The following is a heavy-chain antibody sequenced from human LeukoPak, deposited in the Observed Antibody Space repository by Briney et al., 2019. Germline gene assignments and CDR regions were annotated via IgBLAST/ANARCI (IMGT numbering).Heavy chain of an antibody. Sequence: SETLSLTCTVSGGSISSYYWSWIRQPPGKGLEWIGYIYYSGSTNYNPSLKSRVTISVDRSKNQLSLKLSSVTAADTAVYYCARSSAYYGILTGYYPNWFDPWGQGTLVTVSS. CDR3: ARSSAYYGILTGYYPNWFDP. V-gene: IGHV4-59*01. CDR2: IYYSGST. J-gene: IGHJ5*02. CDR1: GGSISSYY. D-gene: IGHD3-9*01.